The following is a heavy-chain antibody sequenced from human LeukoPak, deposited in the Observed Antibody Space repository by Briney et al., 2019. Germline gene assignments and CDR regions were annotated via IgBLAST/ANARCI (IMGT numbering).Heavy chain of an antibody. J-gene: IGHJ5*02. Sequence: GGSLRLSRAASGFTFSDYYMSCIRQAPGRGVEWVSYISSSGSTIYYADSVKGRFTISRDNSKNTLYLQMNSLRAEDTAVYYCAKASRNPYNLFDPWGQGILVTVS. CDR2: ISSSGSTI. CDR3: AKASRNPYNLFDP. D-gene: IGHD1-14*01. V-gene: IGHV3-11*04. CDR1: GFTFSDYY.